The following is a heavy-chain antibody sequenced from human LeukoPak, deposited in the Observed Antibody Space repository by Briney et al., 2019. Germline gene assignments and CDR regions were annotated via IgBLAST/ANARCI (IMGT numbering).Heavy chain of an antibody. V-gene: IGHV3-30*03. J-gene: IGHJ4*02. D-gene: IGHD3-16*02. CDR3: GRIFNIWGTFRNT. Sequence: QAGGSLRLSFAASGFTFSSYGMHWVRQAPGKGLEWVAVISYDGSNKYYADSVKGRFTISRDNSKNTLYLQMNSLRAEETAVYYCGRIFNIWGTFRNTWGQGTQVTVSS. CDR2: ISYDGSNK. CDR1: GFTFSSYG.